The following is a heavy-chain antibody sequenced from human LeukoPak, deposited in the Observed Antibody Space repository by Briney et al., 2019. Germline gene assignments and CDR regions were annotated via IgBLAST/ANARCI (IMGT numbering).Heavy chain of an antibody. Sequence: SGGSLRLSCAASGFTFSSYAMSWVRQAPGKGLEWVSAISGSGGSTYYADSVKGRFTISRDNSKNTLYLQMNSLGAEDTAVYYCARDPDSGSYTGDAFDIWGQGTMVTVSS. CDR1: GFTFSSYA. D-gene: IGHD1-26*01. CDR3: ARDPDSGSYTGDAFDI. J-gene: IGHJ3*02. CDR2: ISGSGGST. V-gene: IGHV3-23*01.